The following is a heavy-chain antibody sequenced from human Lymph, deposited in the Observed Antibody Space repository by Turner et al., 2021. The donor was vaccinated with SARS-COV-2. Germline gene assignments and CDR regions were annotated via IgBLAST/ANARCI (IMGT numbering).Heavy chain of an antibody. D-gene: IGHD6-13*01. V-gene: IGHV3-53*02. CDR2: IYSGGTT. CDR3: ARDLGTYRMDV. J-gene: IGHJ6*02. Sequence: EVQLVETGGGLIQPGGSLRLSCAASGIIVSRNYMNWVRQAPGKGLEWVSVIYSGGTTYYADSVKGRFTISRDNSKNTLYLQMNSLRVEDTAVYYCARDLGTYRMDVWGQGTTVTVSS. CDR1: GIIVSRNY.